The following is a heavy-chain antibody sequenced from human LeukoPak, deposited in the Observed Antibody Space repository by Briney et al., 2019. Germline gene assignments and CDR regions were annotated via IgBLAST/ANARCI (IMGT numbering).Heavy chain of an antibody. CDR3: ARIRGSQYYFDS. CDR1: GFTFSGYE. Sequence: GGSLRLSCTVSGFTFSGYEMNWVRQAPGKGLEWVSYISSSGSTIFYADSVKGRFTISRDNAQNSLYLQMNSLRAEDTAVYYCARIRGSQYYFDSWGQGTLVTVSS. V-gene: IGHV3-48*03. J-gene: IGHJ4*02. CDR2: ISSSGSTI.